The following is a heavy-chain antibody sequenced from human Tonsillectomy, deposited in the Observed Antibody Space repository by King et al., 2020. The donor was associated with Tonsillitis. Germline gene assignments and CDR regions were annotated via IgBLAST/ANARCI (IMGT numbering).Heavy chain of an antibody. CDR2: INHSGST. D-gene: IGHD3-10*01. V-gene: IGHV4-34*01. CDR1: GGSFSGYY. J-gene: IGHJ4*02. CDR3: AVYLYGSGSYSADY. Sequence: VQLQQWGAGLLKPSETLSLTCAVYGGSFSGYYWSWIRQPPGKRLEWIGEINHSGSTNYNPALKSRDTISVDTSKNQFSLKLSSLTVADTAVYYCAVYLYGSGSYSADYWGQGTLVTVSS.